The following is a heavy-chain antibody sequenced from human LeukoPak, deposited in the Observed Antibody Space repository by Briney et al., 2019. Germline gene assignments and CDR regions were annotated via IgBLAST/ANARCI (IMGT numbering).Heavy chain of an antibody. CDR3: ARAGHVGARPGRTYYYYYYMDV. CDR1: GGSFSGYY. J-gene: IGHJ6*03. V-gene: IGHV4-34*01. Sequence: SETLSLTCAVYGGSFSGYYWSWIRQPPGKGLEWLGEINHSGSTNYNPSLKSRVTISVDTSKNQFSLKLSSVAAADTAVYYCARAGHVGARPGRTYYYYYYMDVWGKGTTVTVSS. CDR2: INHSGST. D-gene: IGHD6-6*01.